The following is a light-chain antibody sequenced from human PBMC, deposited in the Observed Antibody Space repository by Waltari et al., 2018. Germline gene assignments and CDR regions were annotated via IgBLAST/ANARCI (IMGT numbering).Light chain of an antibody. V-gene: IGKV3-11*01. CDR3: QQRSSWTPHT. CDR1: QSVGPY. J-gene: IGKJ2*01. CDR2: DAS. Sequence: IVLTQSTATLSLSPGETPTLPSRASQSVGPYLAWYQQKPRQAPSLLIYDASTRATGIPDRFRRSGSGTDFTLSVSSLEPEDVAHYYCQQRSSWTPHTFGQGARLEIK.